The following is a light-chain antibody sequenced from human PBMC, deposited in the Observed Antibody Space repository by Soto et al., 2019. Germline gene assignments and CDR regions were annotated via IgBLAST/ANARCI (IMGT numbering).Light chain of an antibody. CDR2: DVS. CDR3: QQRTNWPLT. CDR1: QSVYTY. Sequence: EIVLTQSPGTLSLSPGQRSTLSCRASQSVYTYLAWYQQKPGQSPRLLIYDVSTRATGFPARFSGSGSGTDFTLTINSLEPEDFAFYECQQRTNWPLTSGAGTKVEIK. V-gene: IGKV3-11*01. J-gene: IGKJ4*01.